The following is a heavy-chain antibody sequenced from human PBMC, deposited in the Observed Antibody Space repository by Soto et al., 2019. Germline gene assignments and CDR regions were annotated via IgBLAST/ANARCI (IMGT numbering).Heavy chain of an antibody. CDR2: IYYSGST. J-gene: IGHJ4*02. D-gene: IGHD3-3*01. CDR3: ARSSGVVTLSSYYFDY. CDR1: GGSISSYY. Sequence: SETLSLTCTVSGGSISSYYWNWIRQPPGKGLEWIGYIYYSGSTIYNPSLKSRVTISVDTSKNQFSLKLSSVTAADTAVYYCARSSGVVTLSSYYFDYWGQGTLVTVSS. V-gene: IGHV4-59*01.